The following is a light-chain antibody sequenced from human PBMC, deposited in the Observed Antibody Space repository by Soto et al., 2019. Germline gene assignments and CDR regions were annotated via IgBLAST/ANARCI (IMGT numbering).Light chain of an antibody. Sequence: QSVVTQPASVSGSPGQSITIYCTGSSSDIGAYDYVSLYQQHSGRAPQLLIFYVSSRPSGVFSRFSGSKSGNTASLTISGLQANDAFDYYCPSKRVTNIYVFGTGTKVTAL. CDR1: SSDIGAYDY. CDR2: YVS. V-gene: IGLV2-14*01. CDR3: PSKRVTNIYV. J-gene: IGLJ1*01.